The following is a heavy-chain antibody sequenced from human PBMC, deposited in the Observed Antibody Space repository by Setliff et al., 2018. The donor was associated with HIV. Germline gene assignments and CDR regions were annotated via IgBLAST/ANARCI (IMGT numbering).Heavy chain of an antibody. J-gene: IGHJ4*02. CDR1: GDTFTSYY. CDR3: ARSLPQRSYFDY. D-gene: IGHD1-26*01. Sequence: ASVKVSCKASGDTFTSYYMHWVRRAPGQGLEWMGMISPSGASTKYAQRLQGRVTLTRDTSSSTVYVELSSLRSDDTAVYYCARSLPQRSYFDYWGQGTLVTVSS. CDR2: ISPSGAST. V-gene: IGHV1-46*01.